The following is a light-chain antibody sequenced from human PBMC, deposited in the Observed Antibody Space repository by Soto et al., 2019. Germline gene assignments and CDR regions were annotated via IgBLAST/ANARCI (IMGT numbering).Light chain of an antibody. CDR2: GES. CDR1: QSISTSS. Sequence: EIVLTQSPGTLSLSPGEMATLNCRASQSISTSSLAWYRQKTGQAPRILIYGESSRATGIPDRFSGSGSGTDLNLTISRLEPEDSAVYYCQKALNWPRTCGQGTKVDIK. CDR3: QKALNWPRT. V-gene: IGKV3-20*01. J-gene: IGKJ1*01.